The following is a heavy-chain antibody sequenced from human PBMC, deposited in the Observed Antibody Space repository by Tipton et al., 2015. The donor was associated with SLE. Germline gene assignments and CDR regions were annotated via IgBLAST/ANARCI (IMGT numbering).Heavy chain of an antibody. CDR2: IYYSGST. CDR3: ARRRYNYYYFDY. J-gene: IGHJ4*02. Sequence: TLSLTCAVYGGSFSSSSYYWGWIRQPPGKGLEWIGSIYYSGSTYYNPSLKSRVTISVDTSKNQFSLKLSSVTAADTAVYYCARRRYNYYYFDYWGQGTLVTVSS. CDR1: GGSFSSSSYY. V-gene: IGHV4-39*07. D-gene: IGHD1-1*01.